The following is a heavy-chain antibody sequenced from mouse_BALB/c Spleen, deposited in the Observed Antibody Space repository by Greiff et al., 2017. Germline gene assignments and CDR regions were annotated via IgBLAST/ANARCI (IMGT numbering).Heavy chain of an antibody. CDR2: ISSGSSTI. CDR3: ARDGNYPYWYFDV. Sequence: EVQLVESGGGLVQPGGSRKLSCAASGFTFSSFGMHWVRQAPEKGLEWVAYISSGSSTIYYADTVKGRFTISRDNPKNTLFLQMTSLRSEDTAMYYCARDGNYPYWYFDVWGAGTTVTVSS. V-gene: IGHV5-17*02. D-gene: IGHD2-1*01. J-gene: IGHJ1*01. CDR1: GFTFSSFG.